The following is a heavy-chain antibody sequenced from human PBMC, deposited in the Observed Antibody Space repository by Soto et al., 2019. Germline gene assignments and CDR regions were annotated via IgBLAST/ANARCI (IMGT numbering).Heavy chain of an antibody. D-gene: IGHD3-10*01. V-gene: IGHV4-34*01. J-gene: IGHJ5*02. CDR1: GGSFSGYY. CDR3: ARGLNFGA. CDR2: INHSGST. Sequence: QVQLQQWGAGLLKPSETLSLTCAVYGGSFSGYYWSWIRQPPGKGLEWIGEINHSGSTNYNPSLKSRVTISVDPSKNQFSLKLSSVTAADTAVYYCARGLNFGAWGQGTLVTVSS.